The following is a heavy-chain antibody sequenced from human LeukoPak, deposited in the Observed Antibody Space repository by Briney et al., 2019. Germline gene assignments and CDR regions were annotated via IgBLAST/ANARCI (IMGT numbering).Heavy chain of an antibody. CDR1: GFTFSSYA. CDR3: AKDWYGGYVIDY. D-gene: IGHD5-12*01. J-gene: IGHJ4*02. Sequence: GGSLRLSCAASGFTFSSYAMSCVRQAPGKGLEWVSAISGSGGSTYYADSVKGRFTISRDNSKNTLYLQMNSLRAEDTAVYYCAKDWYGGYVIDYWGQGTLVTVSS. V-gene: IGHV3-23*01. CDR2: ISGSGGST.